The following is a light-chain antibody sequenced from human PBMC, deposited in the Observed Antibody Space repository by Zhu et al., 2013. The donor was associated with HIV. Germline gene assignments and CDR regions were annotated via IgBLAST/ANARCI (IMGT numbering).Light chain of an antibody. CDR2: EDD. V-gene: IGLV6-57*02. J-gene: IGLJ3*02. CDR3: QSYTGGYWV. Sequence: NFMLAQPLSVSGSPGKTVVISCTGISGNIASSYVQWHQQRPGRAPTTVIYEDDKRPSGVPDRFSGSIDSSSNSASLTISGLKTEDEADYYCQSYTGGYWVFGGGTKVTVL. CDR1: SGNIASSY.